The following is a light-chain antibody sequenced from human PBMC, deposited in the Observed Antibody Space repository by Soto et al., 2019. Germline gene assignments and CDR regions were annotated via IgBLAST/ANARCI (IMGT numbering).Light chain of an antibody. Sequence: EIVLTQSPGIVSLSPGERATLSCRASQSVSSSYLAWYQQKPGQAPRLLIYDASSRATGIPDRFSGSGSGTDFTLTISRLEPEDFAVYYCQQYSTFPPTFGQGTKVEIK. CDR1: QSVSSSY. CDR3: QQYSTFPPT. CDR2: DAS. V-gene: IGKV3-20*01. J-gene: IGKJ1*01.